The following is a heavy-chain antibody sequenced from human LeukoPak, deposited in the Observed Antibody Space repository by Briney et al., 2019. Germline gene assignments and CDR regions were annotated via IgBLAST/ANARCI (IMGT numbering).Heavy chain of an antibody. D-gene: IGHD2-15*01. V-gene: IGHV3-21*01. CDR3: AREDSYCSGGTCFEYFQH. CDR1: GFTFFNYA. Sequence: GGSLRLSCAASGFTFFNYAMNWVRQAPGKGLEWVSSISSSSSYIYYADSVKGRFTISRDNAKNSLYLQMNSLRAEDTAVYYCAREDSYCSGGTCFEYFQHWGQGTLVTVSS. J-gene: IGHJ1*01. CDR2: ISSSSSYI.